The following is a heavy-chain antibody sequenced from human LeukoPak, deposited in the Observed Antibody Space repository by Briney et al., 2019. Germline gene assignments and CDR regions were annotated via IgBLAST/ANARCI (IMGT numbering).Heavy chain of an antibody. V-gene: IGHV4-34*01. Sequence: SETLSLTYALYGGSFSGYDWSWIRQPPGKGLEWIVEINHSGSTNYNPSLKSRVTISVDTSKNQFSLRLSSVTAADTAVYYCARGRRGYYDSSGYYRFDYWGQGTLVTVSS. CDR3: ARGRRGYYDSSGYYRFDY. J-gene: IGHJ4*02. CDR1: GGSFSGYD. D-gene: IGHD3-22*01. CDR2: INHSGST.